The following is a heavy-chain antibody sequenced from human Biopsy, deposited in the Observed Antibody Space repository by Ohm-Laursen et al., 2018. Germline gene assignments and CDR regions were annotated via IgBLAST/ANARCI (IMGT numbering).Heavy chain of an antibody. CDR2: IFYDGSNT. CDR1: GFTFNNYG. CDR3: AKDRYNYTPIGGFSMDV. D-gene: IGHD5-18*01. Sequence: SLRLSCSASGFTFNNYGMQWVRQAPGKGLERVAFIFYDGSNTYYADSVKGRFTISRDNSRDTLYLQMSSLRAEDTAVYYCAKDRYNYTPIGGFSMDVWGQGTTVTVSS. J-gene: IGHJ6*02. V-gene: IGHV3-30*18.